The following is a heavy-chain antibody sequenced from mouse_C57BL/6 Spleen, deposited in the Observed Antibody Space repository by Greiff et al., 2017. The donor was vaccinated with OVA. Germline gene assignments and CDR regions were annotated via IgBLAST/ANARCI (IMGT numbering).Heavy chain of an antibody. J-gene: IGHJ3*01. CDR1: GYTFTSYW. CDR3: AREGITTVVAPAY. V-gene: IGHV1-53*01. Sequence: VQLQQPGTELVKPGASVKLSCKASGYTFTSYWMHWVKQRPGQGLEWIGNINPSNGGTNYNEKFKSKATLTVDKSSSTAYMQLSSLTSEDSAVYYCAREGITTVVAPAYWGQRTLVTVSA. CDR2: INPSNGGT. D-gene: IGHD1-1*01.